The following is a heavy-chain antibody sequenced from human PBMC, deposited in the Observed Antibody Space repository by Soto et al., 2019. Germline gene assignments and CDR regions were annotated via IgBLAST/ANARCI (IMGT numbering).Heavy chain of an antibody. Sequence: SETLSLTCSVSGGSISDYYWSWIRQSPGKGLEWIGYIYYTGSTSYNPSLMSRVTISVDTSKNRFSLKLSSVTAADTAVYYCARHRPGPYDYWGQGTLVTSPQ. CDR3: ARHRPGPYDY. J-gene: IGHJ4*02. CDR2: IYYTGST. V-gene: IGHV4-59*08. D-gene: IGHD2-8*02. CDR1: GGSISDYY.